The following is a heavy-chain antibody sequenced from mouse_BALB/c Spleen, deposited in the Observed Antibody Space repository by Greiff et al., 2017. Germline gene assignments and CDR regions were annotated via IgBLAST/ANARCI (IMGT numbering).Heavy chain of an antibody. D-gene: IGHD2-13*01. CDR2: INPSSGYT. CDR3: ARGDYYYYAMDY. CDR1: GYTFTSYT. Sequence: QVQLQQSGAELARPGASVKMSCKASGYTFTSYTMHWVKQRPGQGLEWIGYINPSSGYTNYNQKFKDKATLTADKSSSTAYMQLSSLTSEDSAVYYCARGDYYYYAMDYWGQGTSVTVSS. V-gene: IGHV1-4*01. J-gene: IGHJ4*01.